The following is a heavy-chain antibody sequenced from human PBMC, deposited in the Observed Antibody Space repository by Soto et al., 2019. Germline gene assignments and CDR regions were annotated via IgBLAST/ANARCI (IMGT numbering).Heavy chain of an antibody. J-gene: IGHJ6*02. CDR1: GGTFSSCA. CDR3: ARRGIVVVAAIDYYYFGIYS. CDR2: IIPIVGTA. V-gene: IGHV1-69*13. Sequence: SVKVSCKASGGTFSSCAISWVRQAPGQVLEWMGGIIPIVGTANYAQKFQGRVTITADESTSTAYMELSSLRSEDTAVYYCARRGIVVVAAIDYYYFGIYSWGQGSTVTVSS. D-gene: IGHD2-15*01.